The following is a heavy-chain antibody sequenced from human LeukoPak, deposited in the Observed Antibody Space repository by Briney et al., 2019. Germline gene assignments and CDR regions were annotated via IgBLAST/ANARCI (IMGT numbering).Heavy chain of an antibody. V-gene: IGHV3-7*01. J-gene: IGHJ4*02. CDR3: ARTYLVYYYGSGSFCYFDY. D-gene: IGHD3-10*01. Sequence: PGGSLRLPCAASGFTFSSYWMSWVRQAPGKGLEWVANIKQDGSEKYYVDAVKGRFTISRDNAKNSLYLQMNSLRAEDTAVYYCARTYLVYYYGSGSFCYFDYWGQGTLVTVSS. CDR2: IKQDGSEK. CDR1: GFTFSSYW.